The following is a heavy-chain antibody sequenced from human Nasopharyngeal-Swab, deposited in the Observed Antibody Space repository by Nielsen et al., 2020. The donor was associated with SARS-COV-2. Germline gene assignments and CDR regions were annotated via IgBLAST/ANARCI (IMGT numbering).Heavy chain of an antibody. CDR2: IRSGTDVETI. V-gene: IGHV3-15*01. D-gene: IGHD2-21*01. Sequence: GESLKISCAASGLTFTSAWMNWVRHAPGKGLEWVVRIRSGTDVETIDFAAPVKGRFTISRDDSKNTLYLQMNSLKPEDTAVYFCTTGPAAFLFIPYFFENWGHGTLVTVSS. J-gene: IGHJ4*01. CDR1: GLTFTSAW. CDR3: TTGPAAFLFIPYFFEN.